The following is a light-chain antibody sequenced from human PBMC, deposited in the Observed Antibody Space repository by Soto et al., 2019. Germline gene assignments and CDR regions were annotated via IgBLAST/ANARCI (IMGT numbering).Light chain of an antibody. V-gene: IGKV3-15*01. CDR2: GAS. CDR1: QSVGGD. CDR3: QQFSSYPLT. J-gene: IGKJ4*01. Sequence: EIVMTQSPATLSVSPGERATLSCRASQSVGGDLAWYQQKPGQPPRLLTYGASARATGIPARFSGGGSGTDFTLTISRLEPEDFAVYYCQQFSSYPLTFGGGTKVDIK.